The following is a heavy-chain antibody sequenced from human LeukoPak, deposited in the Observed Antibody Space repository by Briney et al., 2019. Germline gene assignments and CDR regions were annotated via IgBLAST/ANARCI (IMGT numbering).Heavy chain of an antibody. V-gene: IGHV3-30*18. CDR3: AKDGYGDHTVDY. J-gene: IGHJ4*02. D-gene: IGHD4-17*01. CDR2: ISYDGSNK. Sequence: GGSLRLSCAASRFTFSSYAMHWVRQAPGKGLEWVAIISYDGSNKYYSDSVQGRFTISRNNYMNTVYLQMNSLRAEDTAVYYCAKDGYGDHTVDYWGQGTLVIVSS. CDR1: RFTFSSYA.